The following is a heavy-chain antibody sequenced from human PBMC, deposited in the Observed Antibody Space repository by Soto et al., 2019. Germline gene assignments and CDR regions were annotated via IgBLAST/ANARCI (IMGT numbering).Heavy chain of an antibody. J-gene: IGHJ5*02. V-gene: IGHV4-31*03. CDR1: GGAISSGGYY. Sequence: QVQLQESGPGLVKPSQTLSLTCTVSGGAISSGGYYWTWIRQHPGKGLEWIGYIYHSGSTYYNPSLKSRVTLSVDTPKNQSSLKLSSVTAADTAVYYFARSVFPWGQGTLVTVSS. CDR2: IYHSGST. CDR3: ARSVFP.